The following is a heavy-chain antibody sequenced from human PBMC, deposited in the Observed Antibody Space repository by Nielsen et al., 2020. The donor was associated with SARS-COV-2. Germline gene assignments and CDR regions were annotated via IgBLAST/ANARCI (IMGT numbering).Heavy chain of an antibody. CDR2: IYYSGST. J-gene: IGHJ3*02. CDR3: ARVRGGDPIVGAPNDAFDI. V-gene: IGHV4-31*03. D-gene: IGHD1-26*01. CDR1: GCSISSGGYY. Sequence: SETLSLTCTVSGCSISSGGYYWSWIRQHPGKGLEWIGYIYYSGSTYYNPSLKSRVTISVDTSKNQFSLKLSSVTAADTAVYYCARVRGGDPIVGAPNDAFDIWGQGTMVTVSS.